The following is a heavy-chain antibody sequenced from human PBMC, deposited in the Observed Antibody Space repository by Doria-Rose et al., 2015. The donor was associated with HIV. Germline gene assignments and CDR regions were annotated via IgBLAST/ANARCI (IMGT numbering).Heavy chain of an antibody. Sequence: LTCIVSDDSISNFYWSWIRQPPGKGLEWIGNIYYRGSTNYNPSLKSRVTISVDTSKSQFSLKLSSVTAADTAVYYCARDKTTGDSGGVGSFDSWGQGALVTVSS. CDR2: IYYRGST. CDR1: DDSISNFY. D-gene: IGHD4-17*01. CDR3: ARDKTTGDSGGVGSFDS. V-gene: IGHV4-59*01. J-gene: IGHJ4*02.